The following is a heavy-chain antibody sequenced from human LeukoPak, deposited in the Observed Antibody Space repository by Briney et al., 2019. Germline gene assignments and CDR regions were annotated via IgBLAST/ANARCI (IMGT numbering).Heavy chain of an antibody. CDR1: GFTFSSYS. CDR2: ISGSGGST. CDR3: AKGKGDYGDYVVDY. J-gene: IGHJ4*02. V-gene: IGHV3-23*01. D-gene: IGHD4-17*01. Sequence: GGSLRLSCAASGFTFSSYSMDWVRQAPGKGLEWVSAISGSGGSTYYADSVKGRFTISRDNSKNTLYLQMNSLRAEDTAVYYCAKGKGDYGDYVVDYWGQGTLVTVSS.